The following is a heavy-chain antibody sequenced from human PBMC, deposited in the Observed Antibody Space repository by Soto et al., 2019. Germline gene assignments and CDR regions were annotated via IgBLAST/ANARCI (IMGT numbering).Heavy chain of an antibody. Sequence: QVQLQESGPGLVKHSQTLSLTCTVSGGSISSGGYYWSWIRQHPGKGLEWIGYIYYSGSTYYNPSLKSRVTISVDTSKNQFSLKLSSVTAADTAVYYCARQSTYYYGMDVWGQGTTVTVSS. J-gene: IGHJ6*02. V-gene: IGHV4-31*03. CDR2: IYYSGST. CDR3: ARQSTYYYGMDV. CDR1: GGSISSGGYY.